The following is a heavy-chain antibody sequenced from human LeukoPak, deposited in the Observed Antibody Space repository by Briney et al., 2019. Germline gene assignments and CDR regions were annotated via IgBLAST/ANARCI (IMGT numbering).Heavy chain of an antibody. D-gene: IGHD6-13*01. J-gene: IGHJ4*02. CDR1: GGSSSGYY. CDR3: ARRRSSWSRGYFDY. Sequence: SETLSLTCAVYGGSSSGYYWSWIRQPPGKGLEWIGEINHSGSTNYNPSLKSRVTISVDTSKNQFSLKLSSVTAADTAVYYCARRRSSWSRGYFDYWGQGTLVTVSS. V-gene: IGHV4-34*01. CDR2: INHSGST.